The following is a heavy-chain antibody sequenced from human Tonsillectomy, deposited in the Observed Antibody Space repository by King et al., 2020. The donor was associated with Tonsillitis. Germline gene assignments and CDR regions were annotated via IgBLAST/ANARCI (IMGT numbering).Heavy chain of an antibody. D-gene: IGHD2-15*01. CDR1: GGTFNNYG. CDR3: ARRGIINYGMDV. V-gene: IGHV1-69*01. CDR2: IIPIFGAT. J-gene: IGHJ6*02. Sequence: QLVQSGAEVKKPGSSLKVSCKASGGTFNNYGISWVRQAPGQGLAWMGGIIPIFGATNYAQKFQGRVTITADESTRTAYMELGSLRSDDTAVYYCARRGIINYGMDVWGQGTTVIVSS.